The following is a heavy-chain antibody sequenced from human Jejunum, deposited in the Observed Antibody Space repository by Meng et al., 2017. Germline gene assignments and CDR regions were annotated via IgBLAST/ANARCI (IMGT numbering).Heavy chain of an antibody. V-gene: IGHV4-61*08. CDR1: RGSVSSPDYQ. CDR2: AGANFQSGT. CDR3: ARDYWGSLDY. Sequence: QVPPQRSGQGLVGPSGTLSLTCTVSRGSVSSPDYQWGWIRQPPGKGLEWIGYAGANFQSGTNHNPSLKSRVTISLDTSKNQFSLKLTSVNAADTAVYYCARDYWGSLDYWGQGILVTVSS. D-gene: IGHD3-16*01. J-gene: IGHJ4*02.